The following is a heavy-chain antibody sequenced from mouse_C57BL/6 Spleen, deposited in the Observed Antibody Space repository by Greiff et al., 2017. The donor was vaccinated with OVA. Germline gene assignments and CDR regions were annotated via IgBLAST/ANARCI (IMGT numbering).Heavy chain of an antibody. CDR3: TRDLTTVVGDWYFDV. D-gene: IGHD1-1*01. V-gene: IGHV5-9-1*02. J-gene: IGHJ1*03. CDR1: GFTFSSYA. Sequence: EVQRVESGEGLVKPGGSLKLSCAASGFTFSSYAMSWVRQTPEKRLEWVAYISSGGDYIYYADTVKGRFTISRDNARNTLYLQMSSLKSEDTAMYYCTRDLTTVVGDWYFDVWGTGTTVTVSS. CDR2: ISSGGDYI.